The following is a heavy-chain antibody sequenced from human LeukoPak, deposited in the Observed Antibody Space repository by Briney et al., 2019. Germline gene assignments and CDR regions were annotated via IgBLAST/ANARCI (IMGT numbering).Heavy chain of an antibody. CDR2: IYTSGST. V-gene: IGHV4-61*02. CDR1: GGSISSSSYY. Sequence: SETLSLTCTVSGGSISSSSYYWGWIRQPAGKGLEWIGRIYTSGSTNYNPSLKSRVTMSVDTSKNQFSLKLSSVTAADTAVYYCAGHSSGPRYYFDYWGQGTLVTVSS. J-gene: IGHJ4*02. D-gene: IGHD6-19*01. CDR3: AGHSSGPRYYFDY.